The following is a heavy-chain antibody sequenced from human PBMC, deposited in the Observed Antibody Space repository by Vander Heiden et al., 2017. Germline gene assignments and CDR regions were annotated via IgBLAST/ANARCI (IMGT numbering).Heavy chain of an antibody. J-gene: IGHJ4*02. CDR1: GFPFRSAS. Sequence: EVQLVESGGGLVKPGGSLSLSCAASGFPFRSASMNWVRPAPGKGREWVSSISSSSSDIYYADSVKGRFTISRDNAKNSLYLQMNSLRAEDTAVYYCARDGVLGSSGYYHHDDWGQGTLVTVSS. D-gene: IGHD3-22*01. V-gene: IGHV3-21*01. CDR3: ARDGVLGSSGYYHHDD. CDR2: ISSSSSDI.